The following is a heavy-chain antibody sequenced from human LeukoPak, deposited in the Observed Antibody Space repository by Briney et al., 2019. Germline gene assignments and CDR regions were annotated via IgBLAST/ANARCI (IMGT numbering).Heavy chain of an antibody. J-gene: IGHJ4*02. CDR1: GYRFTNYW. D-gene: IGHD3-9*01. V-gene: IGHV5-10-1*01. Sequence: GESLQISCQGFGYRFTNYWITWVRQLTGKGLESVGRIDPSDSYTNYSPSFQGHVTMSADRSIGTAYLQWSSLQASDTAMYYCARLTSVTGYGDYWGQGTLVTVSS. CDR3: ARLTSVTGYGDY. CDR2: IDPSDSYT.